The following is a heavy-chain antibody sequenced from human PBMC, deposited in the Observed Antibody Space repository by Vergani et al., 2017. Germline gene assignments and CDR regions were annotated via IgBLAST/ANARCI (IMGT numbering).Heavy chain of an antibody. Sequence: QVKLQESGPGLLKPSQTLSLTCTVSGASIRSGSHYSSWIRQPAGKGLEWIGHLCPSGSTNYKPSLKSGITISIDTSKNQFSLKLTSVTAADTAVYYCATGAGPFDIWGQGTLVTVSS. J-gene: IGHJ4*02. V-gene: IGHV4-61*02. CDR2: LCPSGST. D-gene: IGHD7-27*01. CDR3: ATGAGPFDI. CDR1: GASIRSGSHY.